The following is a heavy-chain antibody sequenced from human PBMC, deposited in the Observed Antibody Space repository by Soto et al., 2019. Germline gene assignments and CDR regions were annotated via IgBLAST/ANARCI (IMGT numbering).Heavy chain of an antibody. CDR3: ARDCSGGSCYPGMDV. CDR2: ISSSGYI. J-gene: IGHJ6*02. D-gene: IGHD2-15*01. V-gene: IGHV3-21*01. Sequence: PXGSMRLSCAAAGFNFNSYTINWVRRAPGKRLEWLSSISSSGYIFSTDSVRGRFTISRDNAKNSVYLQINSLRAEDTAVYFCARDCSGGSCYPGMDVWGQGTTVTVSS. CDR1: GFNFNSYT.